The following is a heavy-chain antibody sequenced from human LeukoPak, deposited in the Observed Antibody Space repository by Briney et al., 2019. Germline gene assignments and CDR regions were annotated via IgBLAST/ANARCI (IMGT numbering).Heavy chain of an antibody. J-gene: IGHJ2*01. D-gene: IGHD3-22*01. CDR1: GYTFTSYG. CDR3: ATDLEDYYDSSGARVLYFDL. CDR2: ISAYNGNT. Sequence: GASVKVSCKASGYTFTSYGSSWVRQAPGQGLEWMGWISAYNGNTNYAQKLQGRVTMTTDTSTSTAYMEVRSLRSDDTAVYYCATDLEDYYDSSGARVLYFDLWGRGTLVTVSS. V-gene: IGHV1-18*01.